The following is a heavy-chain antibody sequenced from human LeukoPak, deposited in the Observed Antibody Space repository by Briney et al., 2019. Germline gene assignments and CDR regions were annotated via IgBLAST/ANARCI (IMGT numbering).Heavy chain of an antibody. CDR2: ISATSSDV. Sequence: GGSLRLTCAGSGFAFESYTMTWVRQAPGKGLEWVSLISATSSDVNYAESVRGRFTISRDNAKNSLFLLMDSLRVEDTAIYYCAKGLFSAYDKYLDSWGQGTLVTVSS. D-gene: IGHD5-12*01. CDR1: GFAFESYT. J-gene: IGHJ4*02. CDR3: AKGLFSAYDKYLDS. V-gene: IGHV3-21*04.